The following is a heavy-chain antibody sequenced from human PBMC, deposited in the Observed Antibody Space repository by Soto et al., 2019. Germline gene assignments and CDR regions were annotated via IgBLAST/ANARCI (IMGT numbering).Heavy chain of an antibody. CDR1: GYTFTSYG. Sequence: ASVEVSCRASGYTFTSYGISWVRQAPGQGLEWMGWISAYNGNTNYAQKLQGRVTMTTDTSTSTAYMELRSLRSDDTAVYYCARGRQWLVRGGWYFDYWGQGTLVTVSS. J-gene: IGHJ4*02. CDR2: ISAYNGNT. V-gene: IGHV1-18*01. CDR3: ARGRQWLVRGGWYFDY. D-gene: IGHD6-19*01.